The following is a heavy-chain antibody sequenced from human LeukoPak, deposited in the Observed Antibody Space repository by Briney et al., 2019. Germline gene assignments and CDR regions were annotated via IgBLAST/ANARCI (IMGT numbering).Heavy chain of an antibody. J-gene: IGHJ5*02. Sequence: ASVKVSCKASGYTFTNYDIHWVRQATGQGLEWMGWMNPFSANTGYAQNFQGRITITRNTSISTAYMELSSLRSEDTAVYYCARTQHLVLRSPLDLWGQGTLVTVSS. CDR2: MNPFSANT. D-gene: IGHD6-13*01. CDR1: GYTFTNYD. CDR3: ARTQHLVLRSPLDL. V-gene: IGHV1-8*03.